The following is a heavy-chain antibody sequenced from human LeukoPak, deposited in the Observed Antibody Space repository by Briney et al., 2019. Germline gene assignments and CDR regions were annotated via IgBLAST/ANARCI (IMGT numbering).Heavy chain of an antibody. V-gene: IGHV4-59*08. Sequence: SETLSLTCTVSGGSISSYYWSWIRQPPGKGLEWIGYIYYSGSTNYNPSLKSRVTISVDTSKNQFSLKLSSVTAADTAVYYCARIDYGGNSDHFDYWGQGTLVTVSS. CDR2: IYYSGST. CDR3: ARIDYGGNSDHFDY. D-gene: IGHD4-23*01. J-gene: IGHJ4*02. CDR1: GGSISSYY.